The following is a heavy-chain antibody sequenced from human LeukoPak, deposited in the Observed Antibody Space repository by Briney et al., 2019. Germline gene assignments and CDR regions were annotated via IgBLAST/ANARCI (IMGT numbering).Heavy chain of an antibody. Sequence: GGSLRLSCAASGFTFSNYGMHWVRQAPGKGLEWVTVISYDGSNKYYADSVKGRFTISRDNSKNTLYLQMNSLRAEDTAVYYCAKACGGDCYNFDYWGQGTLVTVSS. CDR2: ISYDGSNK. J-gene: IGHJ4*02. V-gene: IGHV3-30*18. D-gene: IGHD2-21*01. CDR1: GFTFSNYG. CDR3: AKACGGDCYNFDY.